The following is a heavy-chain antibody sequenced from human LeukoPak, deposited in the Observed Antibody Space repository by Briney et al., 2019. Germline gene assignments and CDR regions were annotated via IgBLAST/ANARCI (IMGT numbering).Heavy chain of an antibody. J-gene: IGHJ6*02. CDR2: ISNNGGYT. V-gene: IGHV3-23*01. CDR1: GFTFSSSA. Sequence: PGGSLRLSCAASGFTFSSSAMSWVRQAPGKGLEWVSAISNNGGYTYYADSVQGRFTISRDNSKSTLCLQMNSLRAEDTAVYYCARQRCSGGNCYSSYYYDMDVWGRGTTVTVSS. D-gene: IGHD2-15*01. CDR3: ARQRCSGGNCYSSYYYDMDV.